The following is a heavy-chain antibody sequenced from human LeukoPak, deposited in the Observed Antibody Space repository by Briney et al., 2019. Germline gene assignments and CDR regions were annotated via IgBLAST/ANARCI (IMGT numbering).Heavy chain of an antibody. D-gene: IGHD5-18*01. CDR2: INHSGST. Sequence: SETLSLTCAVNGGSFSGYYWSWIRQPPGKGLEWIGEINHSGSTNYNPSLKSRVTISVDTSKNQFSLKLSSVTAADTAVYYCARRGYSYGYDNWFDPWGQGTLVTVSS. CDR1: GGSFSGYY. V-gene: IGHV4-34*01. J-gene: IGHJ5*02. CDR3: ARRGYSYGYDNWFDP.